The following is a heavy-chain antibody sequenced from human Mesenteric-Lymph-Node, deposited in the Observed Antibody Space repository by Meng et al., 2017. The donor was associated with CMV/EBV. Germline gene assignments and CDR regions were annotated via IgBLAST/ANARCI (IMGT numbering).Heavy chain of an antibody. CDR2: ISGSGGST. D-gene: IGHD2-2*01. CDR1: GFTFSSYA. Sequence: ETLSLTCAASGFTFSSYAMSWVRQAPGKGLEWVSAISGSGGSTYYADSVKGRFTISRDNSKNTLYLQMNSLRAEDTAVYYCELLWSNFDYWGQGTLVTVSS. J-gene: IGHJ4*02. CDR3: ELLWSNFDY. V-gene: IGHV3-23*01.